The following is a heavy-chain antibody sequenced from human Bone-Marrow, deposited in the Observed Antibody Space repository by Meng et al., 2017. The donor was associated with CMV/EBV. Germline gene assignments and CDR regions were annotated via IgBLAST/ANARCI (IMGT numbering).Heavy chain of an antibody. Sequence: SLDCAVYGGCFRNYYWHWIRQSPGKGLEWIGEINHSGSTNYNPSLKSRVTISVDTSKKQFSLMLTSMTAADAAVFFCARSTYGGFFQHWGQGTLVTVSS. V-gene: IGHV4-34*01. D-gene: IGHD3-10*01. J-gene: IGHJ1*01. CDR2: INHSGST. CDR3: ARSTYGGFFQH. CDR1: GGCFRNYY.